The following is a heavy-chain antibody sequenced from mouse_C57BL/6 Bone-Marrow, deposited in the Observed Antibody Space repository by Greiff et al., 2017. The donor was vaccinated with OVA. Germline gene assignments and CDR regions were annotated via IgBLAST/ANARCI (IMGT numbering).Heavy chain of an antibody. CDR1: GFTFSSYA. CDR3: TRGGGFFAY. CDR2: ISSGGDYI. V-gene: IGHV5-9-1*02. J-gene: IGHJ3*01. D-gene: IGHD1-1*02. Sequence: EVKLVESGEGLVKPGGSLKLSCAASGFTFSSYALSWVRQTPEKRLEWVAYISSGGDYIYYADTVKGRFTISRDNARNTLYLQMSSLKSEDTAMYYCTRGGGFFAYWGQGTLVTVSA.